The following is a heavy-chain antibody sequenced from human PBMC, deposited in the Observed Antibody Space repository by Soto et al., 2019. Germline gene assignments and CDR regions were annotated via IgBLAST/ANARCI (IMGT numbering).Heavy chain of an antibody. Sequence: ASVKVSCKASGYTFTSYAMHWVRQAPGQRLEWMGWINAGNGNTKYSQKFQGRVTITRDTSASTAYMELSSLRSEDTAVYYCARDRHSSSWYGSESLGGMDVWGQGTTVTVSS. CDR1: GYTFTSYA. J-gene: IGHJ6*02. CDR3: ARDRHSSSWYGSESLGGMDV. CDR2: INAGNGNT. V-gene: IGHV1-3*01. D-gene: IGHD6-13*01.